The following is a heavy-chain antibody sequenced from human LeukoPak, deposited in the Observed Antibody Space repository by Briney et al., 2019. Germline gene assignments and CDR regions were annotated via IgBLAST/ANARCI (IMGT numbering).Heavy chain of an antibody. Sequence: GESLKISCKGSGYSFTSYWIGWVRQMPGKGLEWMGIIYPGDSDTRYSPSFQGQVTISADKSISTAYLQWSSLKASDTAMYYCARRKALSPIIAAAGGDAFDIWGQGTMVTVSS. J-gene: IGHJ3*02. CDR3: ARRKALSPIIAAAGGDAFDI. V-gene: IGHV5-51*01. D-gene: IGHD6-13*01. CDR1: GYSFTSYW. CDR2: IYPGDSDT.